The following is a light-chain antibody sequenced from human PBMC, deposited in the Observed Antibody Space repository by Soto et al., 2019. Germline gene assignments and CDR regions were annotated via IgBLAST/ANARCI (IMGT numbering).Light chain of an antibody. CDR3: QSYDSSLSGSV. CDR1: SSNIGAGYD. J-gene: IGLJ1*01. CDR2: GNS. V-gene: IGLV1-40*01. Sequence: QSVLTQPTSVSGAPGQRVTISCTGSSSNIGAGYDVHWYQQLPGTAPKLLIYGNSNRPSGVPDRFSGSKSGTSASLAITGLQAEDEADYYGQSYDSSLSGSVFGTGTKLTVL.